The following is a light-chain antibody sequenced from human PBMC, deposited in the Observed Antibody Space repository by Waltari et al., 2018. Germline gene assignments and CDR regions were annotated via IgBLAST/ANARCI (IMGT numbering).Light chain of an antibody. Sequence: QSALTQPASGSGSPGQSITISCTGTSSDVGGYNYVSWYQRPPGKAPKLMIDEVSNRPSGVSNRFSGSKSGNTASLTISGLQAEDEADYYCSSYTSSSTLVFGGGTKLTVL. CDR1: SSDVGGYNY. CDR3: SSYTSSSTLV. V-gene: IGLV2-14*01. J-gene: IGLJ2*01. CDR2: EVS.